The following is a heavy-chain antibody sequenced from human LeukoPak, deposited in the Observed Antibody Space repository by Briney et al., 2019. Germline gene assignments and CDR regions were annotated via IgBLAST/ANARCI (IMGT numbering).Heavy chain of an antibody. J-gene: IGHJ5*02. V-gene: IGHV4-34*01. CDR3: ARLHIVVVPAAPPVRWFDP. D-gene: IGHD2-2*01. CDR1: GGSFSGYY. Sequence: SETLSLTCAVYGGSFSGYYWSWIRQPPGKGLEWIGEINHSGSTNYNPSLKSRVTISVDTSKNQFSLKLSSVTAADTAVYYCARLHIVVVPAAPPVRWFDPWGQGTLVTVSS. CDR2: INHSGST.